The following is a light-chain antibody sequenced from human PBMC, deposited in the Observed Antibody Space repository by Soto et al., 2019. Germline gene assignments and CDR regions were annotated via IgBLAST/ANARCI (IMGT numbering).Light chain of an antibody. V-gene: IGKV3-20*01. CDR3: QKYGSTPPWT. CDR2: GSS. Sequence: EIVLTQSPGTLSLSPGERATLSCRASQSVSNNYLAWYQQKPGQAPRLLISGSSSRATGIPDRFSGSGSGTDFPLTISRLEPEDFAVYYCQKYGSTPPWTFGQGTKVEI. J-gene: IGKJ1*01. CDR1: QSVSNNY.